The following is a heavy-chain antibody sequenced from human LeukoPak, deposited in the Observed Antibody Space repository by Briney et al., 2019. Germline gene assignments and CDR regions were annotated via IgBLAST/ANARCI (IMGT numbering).Heavy chain of an antibody. Sequence: GGSLRLSCAASGFSFSRYNINWVRQAPGKGLEWISYISSSGGTIYYADSVKGRFTISKDNAKNSLYLQMNSLRVEDTAVYNCARENKMGYSYAADCWGQGTLVTVSS. V-gene: IGHV3-48*04. CDR2: ISSSGGTI. CDR1: GFSFSRYN. J-gene: IGHJ4*02. CDR3: ARENKMGYSYAADC. D-gene: IGHD5-18*01.